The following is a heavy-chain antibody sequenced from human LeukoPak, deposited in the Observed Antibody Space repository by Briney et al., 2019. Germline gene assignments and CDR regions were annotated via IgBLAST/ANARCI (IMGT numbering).Heavy chain of an antibody. V-gene: IGHV3-30*04. D-gene: IGHD6-13*01. Sequence: PGGSLRLSCAASGLTFSSYAMHWVRQAPGKGLEWVAVISYDGSNKYYADSVKGRFTISRDNSKNTLYLQMNSLRAEDTAVYYCARDRSIAAGGAFDYWGQGTLVTVSS. CDR3: ARDRSIAAGGAFDY. J-gene: IGHJ4*02. CDR1: GLTFSSYA. CDR2: ISYDGSNK.